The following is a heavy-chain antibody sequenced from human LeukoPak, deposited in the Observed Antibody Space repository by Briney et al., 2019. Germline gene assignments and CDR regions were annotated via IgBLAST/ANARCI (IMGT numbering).Heavy chain of an antibody. CDR2: IPYDGSNK. Sequence: GGSLRLSCAASGFTFSTFGMHWVRQVPGQGLEWVTFIPYDGSNKYYADSVKGRFTISRDNSKNTLYLQMNSLRAEDTAVYYCAKDGYSSSWPDYYYYYYMDVWGKGTTVTISS. CDR1: GFTFSTFG. V-gene: IGHV3-30*02. CDR3: AKDGYSSSWPDYYYYYYMDV. D-gene: IGHD6-13*01. J-gene: IGHJ6*03.